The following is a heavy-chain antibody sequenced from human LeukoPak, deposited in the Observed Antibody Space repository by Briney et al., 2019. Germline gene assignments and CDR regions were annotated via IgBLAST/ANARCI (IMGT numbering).Heavy chain of an antibody. CDR3: ARGGRVVVTASSFDY. D-gene: IGHD2-21*02. CDR2: IYHSGST. Sequence: SETLSLTCTVSGYSISSGYYWGWIRPPPGKGLEWIGSIYHSGSTYYNPSLKSRVTISVDTSKNQFSLKLSSVTAADTAVYYCARGGRVVVTASSFDYWGQGTLVTVSS. CDR1: GYSISSGYY. J-gene: IGHJ4*02. V-gene: IGHV4-38-2*02.